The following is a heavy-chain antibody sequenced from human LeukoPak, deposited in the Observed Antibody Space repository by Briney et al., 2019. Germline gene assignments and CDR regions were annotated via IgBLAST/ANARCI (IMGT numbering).Heavy chain of an antibody. J-gene: IGHJ4*02. CDR1: GFTFSSFA. CDR2: FDGNGPNT. V-gene: IGHV3-23*01. CDR3: AKPRTTGLGWAQFDY. Sequence: GGPLRLSCAASGFTFSSFAMTWVRQAPGKGLEWVSGFDGNGPNTYYADSVEGRWTISRDNSRNTLYLEMNSLRPEDTAIYYCAKPRTTGLGWAQFDYWGQGSLVTVSS. D-gene: IGHD2-8*02.